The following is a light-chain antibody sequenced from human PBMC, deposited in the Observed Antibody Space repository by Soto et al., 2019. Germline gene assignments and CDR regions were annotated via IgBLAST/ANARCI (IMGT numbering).Light chain of an antibody. CDR3: QSFDSSLSASV. CDR2: GNG. J-gene: IGLJ1*01. CDR1: SSNIGFHYD. Sequence: QSVLTQPPSVSGAPGQRVTISCTGSSSNIGFHYDVHWYQQFPGTAPKLLIYGNGNRPSGVPDRFSGSKSGSSASLAISGLQPEGEADYYCQSFDSSLSASVFGGGTKVTV. V-gene: IGLV1-40*01.